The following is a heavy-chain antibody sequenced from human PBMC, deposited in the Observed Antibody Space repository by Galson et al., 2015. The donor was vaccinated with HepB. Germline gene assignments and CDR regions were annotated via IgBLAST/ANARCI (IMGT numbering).Heavy chain of an antibody. J-gene: IGHJ4*02. Sequence: SVKVSCKASGYTFTSYGISWVRQAPGQGLERMGWISAYNGNTNYAQKLQGRVTMTTDTSTSTAYMELRSLRSGDTAVYYCARDRTMIVVDYKGDFDYWGQGTLVTVSS. CDR1: GYTFTSYG. D-gene: IGHD3-22*01. CDR2: ISAYNGNT. V-gene: IGHV1-18*01. CDR3: ARDRTMIVVDYKGDFDY.